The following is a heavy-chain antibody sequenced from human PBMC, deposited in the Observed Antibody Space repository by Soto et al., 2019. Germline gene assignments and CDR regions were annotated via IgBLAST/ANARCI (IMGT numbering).Heavy chain of an antibody. D-gene: IGHD5-12*01. CDR3: VRVLYDSGVVDF. CDR2: IQTGGAT. J-gene: IGHJ4*02. CDR1: GFTVSRYD. V-gene: IGHV3-53*01. Sequence: QLVESGGGLFQAGGSTRLSCLASGFTVSRYDMAWVRQAPGKGLEWASIIQTGGATYYTDSAQGRFIISRDNSRNTVYLQMSSLRVEDTGVYSCVRVLYDSGVVDFWGQGSPITVS.